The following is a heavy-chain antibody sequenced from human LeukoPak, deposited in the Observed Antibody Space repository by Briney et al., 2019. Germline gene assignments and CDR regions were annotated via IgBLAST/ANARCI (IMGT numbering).Heavy chain of an antibody. Sequence: PGGSLRFSCAASGFTFSSYGMHWVRQAPGKGLEWVAVISYDGSDKYYADSVKGRFTISRDNSKNTLYLQMNSLRAEDTAVYYCAKLLSSALDYRGQGTLVTVSS. D-gene: IGHD3-22*01. CDR3: AKLLSSALDY. V-gene: IGHV3-30*18. CDR2: ISYDGSDK. J-gene: IGHJ4*02. CDR1: GFTFSSYG.